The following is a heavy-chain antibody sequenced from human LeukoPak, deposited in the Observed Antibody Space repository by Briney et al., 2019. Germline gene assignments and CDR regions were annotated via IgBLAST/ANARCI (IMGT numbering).Heavy chain of an antibody. J-gene: IGHJ4*02. CDR2: ISSSSSYI. CDR3: ARRGSGWQALDY. CDR1: GFTFSSYS. Sequence: GGSLRLSCAASGFTFSSYSMNWVRQAPGKGVEWVSSISSSSSYIYYADSVKGRFTISRDNAKNSLYLQMNSLRAEDTAVYYCARRGSGWQALDYWGQGTLVTVSS. V-gene: IGHV3-21*01. D-gene: IGHD6-19*01.